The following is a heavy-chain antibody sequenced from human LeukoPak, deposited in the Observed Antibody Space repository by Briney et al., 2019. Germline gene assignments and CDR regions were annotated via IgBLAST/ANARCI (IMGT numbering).Heavy chain of an antibody. D-gene: IGHD6-19*01. CDR2: INQDGGAI. V-gene: IGHV3-7*01. Sequence: GGSLRLSCIGSGFTFSKTWMMWVRQAPGKGLEWVANINQDGGAISYVDSVKGRFTISRDNAKNSLFLQMNSLRAEDTAVYYCARGSAQYSSGWYGLDYWGQGTLVTVSS. J-gene: IGHJ4*02. CDR1: GFTFSKTW. CDR3: ARGSAQYSSGWYGLDY.